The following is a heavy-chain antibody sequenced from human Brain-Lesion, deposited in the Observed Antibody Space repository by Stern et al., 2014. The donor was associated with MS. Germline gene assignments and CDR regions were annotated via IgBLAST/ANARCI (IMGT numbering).Heavy chain of an antibody. CDR3: ATYYYDSTGYNDF. J-gene: IGHJ4*02. V-gene: IGHV1-2*04. D-gene: IGHD3-22*01. CDR1: GYTFTGYY. Sequence: QVQLVESGAEVKKPGASVKVSCKASGYTFTGYYMHWGRQAPGQGLEWMGWINPKSGGTNYAQKVQGWVTMTRDTSINTAYMELSRLRSDDTAVYYCATYYYDSTGYNDFWGQGTLVTVSS. CDR2: INPKSGGT.